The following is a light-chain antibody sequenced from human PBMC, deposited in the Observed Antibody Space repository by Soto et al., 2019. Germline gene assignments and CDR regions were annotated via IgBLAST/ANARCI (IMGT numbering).Light chain of an antibody. CDR1: SSDVGGYDY. V-gene: IGLV2-14*01. CDR3: SSYTSSSTLFYA. J-gene: IGLJ1*01. Sequence: QSALTQPASVSGSPGQSITISCTGTSSDVGGYDYVSWYQHHPGKAPKLLIYEVSNRPSGVSNRYSGSKSGNTASLTISGLQADDEADYYCSSYTSSSTLFYAFATGTKVTVL. CDR2: EVS.